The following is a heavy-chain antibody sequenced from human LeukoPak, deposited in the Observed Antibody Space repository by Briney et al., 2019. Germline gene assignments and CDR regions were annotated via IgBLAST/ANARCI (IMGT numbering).Heavy chain of an antibody. Sequence: SETLSLTCTVSGGSISSYYWSWIRQPPGKGLEWIGYIYYSGSTNYNPSLKSRVTISVDTSKNQFSLKLSSVTAADTAVYYCARDADSRDGYNPGDAFDIWGQGTMVTVSS. V-gene: IGHV4-59*01. J-gene: IGHJ3*02. CDR1: GGSISSYY. D-gene: IGHD5-24*01. CDR2: IYYSGST. CDR3: ARDADSRDGYNPGDAFDI.